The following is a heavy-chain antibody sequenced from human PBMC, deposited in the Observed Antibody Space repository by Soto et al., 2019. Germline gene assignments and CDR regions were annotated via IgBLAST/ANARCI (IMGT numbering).Heavy chain of an antibody. J-gene: IGHJ4*02. D-gene: IGHD1-26*01. CDR2: IYYSGST. CDR1: GGSISSSSYY. V-gene: IGHV4-39*01. Sequence: SETRSLTCTVSGGSISSSSYYWGWIRQPPGKGLEWIGSIYYSGSTYYNPSLKSRVTISVDTSKNQFSLKLSSVTAADTAVYYCARCISGSYSGDYWGRGTLVTVSS. CDR3: ARCISGSYSGDY.